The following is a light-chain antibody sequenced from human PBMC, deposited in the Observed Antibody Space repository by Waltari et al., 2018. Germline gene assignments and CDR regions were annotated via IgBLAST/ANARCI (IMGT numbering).Light chain of an antibody. V-gene: IGLV1-40*01. Sequence: QSVLTQPPSVSGAPGQRVTISCSGSTSNIGAPYDVHWYQQHPGTAPKLLICANVHRPSGVPDRFSGSKSGTSASLAITGLQAEDEADYYCQSYDRRLEVIFGGGTKLAVL. CDR1: TSNIGAPYD. J-gene: IGLJ2*01. CDR3: QSYDRRLEVI. CDR2: ANV.